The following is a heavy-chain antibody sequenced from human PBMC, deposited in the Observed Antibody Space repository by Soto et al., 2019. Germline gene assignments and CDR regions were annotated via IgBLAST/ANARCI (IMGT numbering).Heavy chain of an antibody. Sequence: PSETLSLTCTVSGGSISSYYWSWIRQPPGKGLEWIGYIYYSGSTNYNPSLKSRVTISVDTSKNQFSLKLSSVTAADTAVYYCARHRGSRLFFFDILTGYLSGGIDVRAQRTTVTGSS. CDR3: ARHRGSRLFFFDILTGYLSGGIDV. CDR2: IYYSGST. V-gene: IGHV4-59*08. J-gene: IGHJ6*02. CDR1: GGSISSYY. D-gene: IGHD3-9*01.